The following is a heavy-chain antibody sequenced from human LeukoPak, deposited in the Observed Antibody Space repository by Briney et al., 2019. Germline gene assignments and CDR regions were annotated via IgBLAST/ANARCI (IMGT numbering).Heavy chain of an antibody. J-gene: IGHJ4*02. D-gene: IGHD4-17*01. V-gene: IGHV4-59*01. CDR1: GGSMSSYY. Sequence: PSETLSLTCTVSGGSMSSYYWTWIRQPPGKGLEWIGFISSSGDTNYNPSLKSRVTISIDTSKNQFSLKMSSATTADTAVYYCARDLDGVALGQWGQGTLVTVSS. CDR2: ISSSGDT. CDR3: ARDLDGVALGQ.